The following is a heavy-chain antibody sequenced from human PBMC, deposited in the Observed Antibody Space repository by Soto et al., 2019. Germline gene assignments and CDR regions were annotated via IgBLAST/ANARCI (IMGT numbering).Heavy chain of an antibody. D-gene: IGHD2-15*01. CDR3: ATITAYCSGGSCYSGELGY. CDR2: FDPEDGET. J-gene: IGHJ4*02. V-gene: IGHV1-24*01. CDR1: GYTLTELS. Sequence: GASVKVSCKVSGYTLTELSMHWVRQAPGKGLEWMGGFDPEDGETIYAQKFQGRVTMTEDTSTDTAYMELSSLRSEDTAVYYCATITAYCSGGSCYSGELGYWGQGTLVTVSS.